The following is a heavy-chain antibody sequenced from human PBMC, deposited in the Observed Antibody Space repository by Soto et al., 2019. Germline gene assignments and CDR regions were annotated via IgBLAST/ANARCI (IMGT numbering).Heavy chain of an antibody. CDR2: INHTGGT. Sequence: PSETLSLTCAVYGGSFSGYYWNWIRQPPGKGLEWIGEINHTGGTHYNPSLKSRVTMSVDTSKNQFSLRLSSVTAAATAIYYCATRITVFGLLIPPFDPWGQGTQVTVSS. D-gene: IGHD3-3*01. V-gene: IGHV4-34*01. CDR1: GGSFSGYY. J-gene: IGHJ5*02. CDR3: ATRITVFGLLIPPFDP.